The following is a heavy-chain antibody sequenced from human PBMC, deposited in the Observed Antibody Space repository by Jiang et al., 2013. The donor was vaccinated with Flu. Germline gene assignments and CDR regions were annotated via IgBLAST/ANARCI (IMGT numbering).Heavy chain of an antibody. Sequence: PGLVKSSQTLSLTCTVSGGSISSGDFYWGWIRRPPGKGLEFFGYIYYTGNAYYSPSLKSRGIISLDASNNQFSLRLASVTAADTAVYYCVAATSVTMWAFDVWGQGTMVNVSS. CDR1: GGSISSGDFY. J-gene: IGHJ3*01. CDR3: VAATSVTMWAFDV. D-gene: IGHD3-10*02. CDR2: IYYTGNA. V-gene: IGHV4-30-4*01.